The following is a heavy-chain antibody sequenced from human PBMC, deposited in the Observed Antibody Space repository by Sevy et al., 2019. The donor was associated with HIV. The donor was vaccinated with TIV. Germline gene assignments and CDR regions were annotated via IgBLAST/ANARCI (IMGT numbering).Heavy chain of an antibody. V-gene: IGHV3-49*03. D-gene: IGHD5-18*01. CDR1: GFTFGDYA. J-gene: IGHJ6*02. CDR2: IRSKAYGGTT. CDR3: TREWANGYSYGYGYYGMDV. Sequence: GGSLRLSCTASGFTFGDYAMSWFRRAPGKGLEWVGFIRSKAYGGTTEYAASVKGRFTISRDDSKSIAYLQMNSLKTEDTAVYYCTREWANGYSYGYGYYGMDVWGQGTTVTVSS.